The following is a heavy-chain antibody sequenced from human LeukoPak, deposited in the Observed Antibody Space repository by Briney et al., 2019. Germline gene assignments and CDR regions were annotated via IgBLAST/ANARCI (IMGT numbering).Heavy chain of an antibody. CDR2: IESKTDGGTT. Sequence: GGSLRLSCAASGFTFSSYEMNWVRQAPGKGLKWVGRIESKTDGGTTDYAAPVKGRFTISRDDSTNTLYLQMNSLNSEDTAVYYCTTYGSGRKFDYWGQGILVTVSS. CDR1: GFTFSSYE. J-gene: IGHJ4*02. CDR3: TTYGSGRKFDY. D-gene: IGHD3-10*01. V-gene: IGHV3-15*04.